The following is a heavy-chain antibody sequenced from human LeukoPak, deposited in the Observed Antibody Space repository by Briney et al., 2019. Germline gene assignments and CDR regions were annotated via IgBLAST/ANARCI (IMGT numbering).Heavy chain of an antibody. J-gene: IGHJ4*02. CDR1: GGSISSYY. Sequence: SETLSLTCTASGGSISSYYWSWIRQPPGKELEWIGYIYYSGSTNYNPSLKSRVTISVDTSKNQFSLKLSSVTAADTAVYYCARGPHCTSTSCYYFDYWGQGTLVTVSS. CDR3: ARGPHCTSTSCYYFDY. D-gene: IGHD2-2*01. V-gene: IGHV4-59*01. CDR2: IYYSGST.